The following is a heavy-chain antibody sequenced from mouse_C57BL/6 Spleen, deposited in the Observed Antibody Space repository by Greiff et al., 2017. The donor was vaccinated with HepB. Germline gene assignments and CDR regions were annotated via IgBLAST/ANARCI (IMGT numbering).Heavy chain of an antibody. J-gene: IGHJ2*01. CDR2: INPSSGYT. D-gene: IGHD4-1*01. V-gene: IGHV1-4*01. Sequence: VKLQQSGAELARPGASVKMSCKASGYTFTSYTMHWVKQRPGQGLEWIGYINPSSGYTKYNQKFKDKATLTADKSSSTAYMQLSSLTSEDSAVYYCARGELGRLYYFDYWGQGTTLTVSS. CDR1: GYTFTSYT. CDR3: ARGELGRLYYFDY.